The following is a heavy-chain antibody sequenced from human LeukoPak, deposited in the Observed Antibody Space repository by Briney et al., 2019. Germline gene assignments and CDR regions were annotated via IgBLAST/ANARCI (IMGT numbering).Heavy chain of an antibody. CDR2: IYHSGST. CDR3: ARVAVVAATPRYFDY. Sequence: SETLSLTCGVSGYSISRGYYWGWIRKPPGKGLEWIGRIYHSGSTYYNPSLKSRVTISVDTSKNQLSLKLSSVTAADTAVYYCARVAVVAATPRYFDYWGQGTLVTVSS. J-gene: IGHJ4*02. V-gene: IGHV4-38-2*01. D-gene: IGHD2-15*01. CDR1: GYSISRGYY.